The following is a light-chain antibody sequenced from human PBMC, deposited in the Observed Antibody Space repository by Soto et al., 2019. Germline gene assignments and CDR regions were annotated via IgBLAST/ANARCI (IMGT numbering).Light chain of an antibody. CDR1: SSDVGGYNY. V-gene: IGLV2-14*03. CDR2: DVS. CDR3: TSYSSSVTLGV. Sequence: QSALTQPASVSGSPGQSITISCTGTSSDVGGYNYVSWYQQHPGKAPKLIIYDVSDRPSGVSNRFSGSKSGNTASLTISGLQAEDEAYYYCTSYSSSVTLGVFGTGTKVTVL. J-gene: IGLJ1*01.